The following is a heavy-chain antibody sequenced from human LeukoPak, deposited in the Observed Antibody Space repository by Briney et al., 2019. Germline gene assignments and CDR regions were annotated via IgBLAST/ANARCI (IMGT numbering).Heavy chain of an antibody. V-gene: IGHV1-18*01. J-gene: IGHJ4*02. D-gene: IGHD3-22*01. Sequence: ASVKLSCTAAGYTCTSYGISWVRLAPGPGIEWMGWISGYNGDTKYAQRFEGRGTMTTDTSTTTAFMDLRSLRSDDTAVYFCATSTGGYSDLYFHYWGQGTLVSVSS. CDR1: GYTCTSYG. CDR3: ATSTGGYSDLYFHY. CDR2: ISGYNGDT.